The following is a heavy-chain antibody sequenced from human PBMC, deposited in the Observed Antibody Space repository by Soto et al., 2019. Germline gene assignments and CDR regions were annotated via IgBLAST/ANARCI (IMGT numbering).Heavy chain of an antibody. D-gene: IGHD6-13*01. CDR3: ASSNIAAAGFYYYGMDV. J-gene: IGHJ6*02. V-gene: IGHV4-59*01. CDR1: WDSLSSYY. Sequence: SETLSLTWTVSWDSLSSYYWSWIRQPPGKGLEWIGYIYYSGSTNYNPSLKSRVTISVDTSKNQFSLNLSSVTAADTAVYYCASSNIAAAGFYYYGMDVWGRGTTVTVSS. CDR2: IYYSGST.